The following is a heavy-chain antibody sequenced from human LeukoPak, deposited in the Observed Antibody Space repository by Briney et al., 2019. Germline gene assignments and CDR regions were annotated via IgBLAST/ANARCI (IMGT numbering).Heavy chain of an antibody. D-gene: IGHD2-15*01. CDR1: GGSFSGYY. J-gene: IGHJ6*03. CDR2: TNHSGST. CDR3: ARQGPGYCSGGSCYSWYYYYMDV. V-gene: IGHV4-34*01. Sequence: SETLSLTCAVYGGSFSGYYWSWIRQPPGKGLEWIGETNHSGSTNYNPSLKSRVTISVDTSKNQFSLKLSSVTAADTAVYYCARQGPGYCSGGSCYSWYYYYMDVWGKGATVTISS.